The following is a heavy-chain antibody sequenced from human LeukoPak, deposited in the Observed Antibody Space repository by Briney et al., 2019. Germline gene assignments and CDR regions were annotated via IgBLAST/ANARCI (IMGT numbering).Heavy chain of an antibody. CDR3: TRLDYYDSSGYYYGWNYFDY. CDR2: IRSKAYGGTT. D-gene: IGHD3-22*01. V-gene: IGHV3-49*04. CDR1: GFTFGDYA. J-gene: IGHJ4*02. Sequence: GGSLRLSCTASGFTFGDYAMSWGRQAPGKGLGWVGFIRSKAYGGTTEYAASVKDRFTISRDDSKSIAYLQMNSLKTEDTAVYYCTRLDYYDSSGYYYGWNYFDYWGQGTLVTVSS.